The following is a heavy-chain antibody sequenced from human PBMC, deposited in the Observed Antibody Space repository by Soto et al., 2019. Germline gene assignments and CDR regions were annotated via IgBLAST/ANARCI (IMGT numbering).Heavy chain of an antibody. CDR1: GFTFSSYG. Sequence: QVQLVESGGGVVQPGRSLRLSCAASGFTFSSYGMHWVRQAPGKGLEWVAVISYDGSNKYYADSVKGRFTISRDNSKNTLYLQMNSLRAEDTAVYYCAKNGPPDYGDYETGIRRTDWYFDLWGRGTLVTVSS. J-gene: IGHJ2*01. D-gene: IGHD4-17*01. V-gene: IGHV3-30*18. CDR3: AKNGPPDYGDYETGIRRTDWYFDL. CDR2: ISYDGSNK.